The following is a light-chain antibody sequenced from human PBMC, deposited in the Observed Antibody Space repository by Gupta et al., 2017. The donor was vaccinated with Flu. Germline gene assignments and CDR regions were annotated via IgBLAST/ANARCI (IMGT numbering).Light chain of an antibody. CDR2: WAP. CDR1: QSVLYSSNNKNY. Sequence: SLGERAIINCKSSQSVLYSSNNKNYLAWYQQTPGQPPKLLIYWAPTREFGVPDRFSGSGSGTDFTLTISSLQAEDVAVYYCQQYYTTPLTFGGGTKVEIK. J-gene: IGKJ4*01. CDR3: QQYYTTPLT. V-gene: IGKV4-1*01.